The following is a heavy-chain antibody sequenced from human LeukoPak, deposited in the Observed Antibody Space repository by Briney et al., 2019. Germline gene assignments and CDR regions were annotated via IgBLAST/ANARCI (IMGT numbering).Heavy chain of an antibody. CDR1: GFSFSDWG. CDR3: ASETEIGNYYAFDI. J-gene: IGHJ3*02. CDR2: ISYDGTNK. D-gene: IGHD1-7*01. Sequence: GGCLRLSCTASGFSFSDWGMHWVRQAPGKGLEWAAVISYDGTNKYSADSMKGRFTVSRDNAENSLYLQMNSLRAEDTAVYYCASETEIGNYYAFDIWGQGTMVTVSS. V-gene: IGHV3-30*03.